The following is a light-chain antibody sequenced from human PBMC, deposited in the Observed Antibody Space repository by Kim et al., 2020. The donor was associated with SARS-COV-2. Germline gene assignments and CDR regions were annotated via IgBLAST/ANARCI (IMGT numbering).Light chain of an antibody. Sequence: TVTISCTRSSGSVDDNYVQWYQQRPGGVPTAVIYEDDKRPSGVSDRFSGSIDNSSNSASLTISGLGTEDEADYYCQSYNRDNVLFGGGTQLTVL. CDR2: EDD. J-gene: IGLJ2*01. CDR3: QSYNRDNVL. V-gene: IGLV6-57*03. CDR1: SGSVDDNY.